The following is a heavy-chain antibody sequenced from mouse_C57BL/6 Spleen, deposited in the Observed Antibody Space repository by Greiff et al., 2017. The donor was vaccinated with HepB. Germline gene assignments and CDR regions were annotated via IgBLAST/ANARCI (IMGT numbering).Heavy chain of an antibody. CDR1: GYTFTSYW. Sequence: VQLQQPGAELVRPGTSVKLSCKASGYTFTSYWMHWVKQRPGQGLEWIGVIDPSDSYTNYNQKFKGKATLTVDTSSSTAYMQLSSLTSEDSAVYYCAIDSSGYPWFAYWGQGTLVTVSA. D-gene: IGHD3-2*02. V-gene: IGHV1-59*01. CDR2: IDPSDSYT. J-gene: IGHJ3*01. CDR3: AIDSSGYPWFAY.